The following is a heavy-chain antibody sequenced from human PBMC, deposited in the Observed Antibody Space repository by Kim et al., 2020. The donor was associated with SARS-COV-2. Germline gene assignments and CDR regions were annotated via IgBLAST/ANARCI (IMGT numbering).Heavy chain of an antibody. CDR3: ARGFMTTGYGMDV. CDR2: INHGGST. V-gene: IGHV4-34*01. D-gene: IGHD4-17*01. Sequence: SETLSLTCAVYGGSFSTYYWSWVRQPPGKGLEWIGEINHGGSTNYNPSLKSRVTISVDTSKNHFSLKLSSVTAADTAVYYCARGFMTTGYGMDVWGQGTTVTVSS. J-gene: IGHJ6*02. CDR1: GGSFSTYY.